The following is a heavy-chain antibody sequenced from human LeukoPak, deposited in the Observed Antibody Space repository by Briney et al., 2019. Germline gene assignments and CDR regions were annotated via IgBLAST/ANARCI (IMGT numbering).Heavy chain of an antibody. Sequence: GGSLRLSCEASGFTFNTYSVNWVRQAPGKGLQWVSYIESYSRIIHYADSVKGRFTISRDDAKNSLFLQMNSLRAEDTAIYYCARQGPNGDLDFWGQGTLVTVSS. CDR3: ARQGPNGDLDF. D-gene: IGHD4-17*01. CDR2: IESYSRII. CDR1: GFTFNTYS. J-gene: IGHJ4*02. V-gene: IGHV3-48*01.